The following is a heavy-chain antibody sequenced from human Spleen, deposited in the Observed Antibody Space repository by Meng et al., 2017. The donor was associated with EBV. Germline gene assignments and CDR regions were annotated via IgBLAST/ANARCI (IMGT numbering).Heavy chain of an antibody. CDR3: ARSIFSNDFFN. CDR2: INPSSGGT. J-gene: IGHJ4*02. Sequence: QVQVVESGAEVKKPGASVKVSCKASGYMFTDYYMHWVRQAPGQGLAWMGRINPSSGGTDSAQKFQGRVTMTRDTSISTAYMELTSLRSDDTAIYYCARSIFSNDFFNWGQGTLVTVSS. D-gene: IGHD2-21*02. CDR1: GYMFTDYY. V-gene: IGHV1-2*06.